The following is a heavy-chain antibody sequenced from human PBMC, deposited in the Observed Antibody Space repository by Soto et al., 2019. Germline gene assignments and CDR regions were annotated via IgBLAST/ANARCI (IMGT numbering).Heavy chain of an antibody. J-gene: IGHJ6*02. D-gene: IGHD2-15*01. Sequence: ASVKVSCKASGYTFTGCYMHWVRQAPGQGREWMGWINPNSGGTNYAQKFQGWVTMTRDTSISTAYMELSRLRSDDTAVYYCARDCGGSCYWAYGMDVWGQGTTVTVSS. CDR3: ARDCGGSCYWAYGMDV. V-gene: IGHV1-2*04. CDR2: INPNSGGT. CDR1: GYTFTGCY.